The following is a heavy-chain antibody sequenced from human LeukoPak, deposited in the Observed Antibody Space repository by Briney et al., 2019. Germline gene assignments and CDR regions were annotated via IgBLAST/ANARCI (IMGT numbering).Heavy chain of an antibody. J-gene: IGHJ5*02. CDR1: GFTFSSYW. CDR2: IKQDGSAK. D-gene: IGHD2-15*01. Sequence: GGSLRLSCAASGFTFSSYWMSWVRQAPGKGLEWVANIKQDGSAKYYVDSVKGRFTISRDNAENSLYLQMNSLRAEDTAVYYGASGYCGGGSCYPNWFDPWGRGTLVTVSS. V-gene: IGHV3-7*01. CDR3: ASGYCGGGSCYPNWFDP.